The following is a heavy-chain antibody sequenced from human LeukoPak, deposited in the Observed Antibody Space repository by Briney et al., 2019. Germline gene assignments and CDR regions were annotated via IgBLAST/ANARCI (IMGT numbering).Heavy chain of an antibody. V-gene: IGHV1-2*06. CDR2: IDPNSGDT. D-gene: IGHD2-2*01. CDR3: ARDYCSSTSCLFDY. J-gene: IGHJ4*02. Sequence: ASVKVSCKASGYTFTGYHMHWVRQAPGQGLEWMGRIDPNSGDTNFAQKFQGRVTMTRDTSISTAYMELSRLRSDDTAVYYCARDYCSSTSCLFDYWGQGTLVTVSS. CDR1: GYTFTGYH.